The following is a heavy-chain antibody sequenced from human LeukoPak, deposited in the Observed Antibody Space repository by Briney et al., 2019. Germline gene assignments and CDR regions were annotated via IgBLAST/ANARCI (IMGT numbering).Heavy chain of an antibody. Sequence: SSETLSLTCTVSGGSISSYYWSWIRQPPGKGLEWIGSIYYSGSTYYNPPLKSRVTISVDTSKNQFSLKLSSVTAADTAVYYCARGGYSSGWYDDQNWFDPWGQGTLVTVSS. J-gene: IGHJ5*02. CDR3: ARGGYSSGWYDDQNWFDP. D-gene: IGHD6-19*01. V-gene: IGHV4-39*07. CDR1: GGSISSYY. CDR2: IYYSGST.